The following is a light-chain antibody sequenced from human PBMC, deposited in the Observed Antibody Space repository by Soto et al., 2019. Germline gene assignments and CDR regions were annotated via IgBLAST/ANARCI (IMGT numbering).Light chain of an antibody. CDR2: WAS. CDR1: LHVLYSSNDKNY. J-gene: IGKJ2*01. V-gene: IGKV4-1*01. CDR3: QQYYSSPYT. Sequence: DIVMTQSPDSLAVSLGERATINCKSSLHVLYSSNDKNYLAWYQQKPGQPPQLLIYWASTRESGVPDRFSGSGSGTAFTLTISSLQAEDVAVYYCQQYYSSPYTFGQGTKVEI.